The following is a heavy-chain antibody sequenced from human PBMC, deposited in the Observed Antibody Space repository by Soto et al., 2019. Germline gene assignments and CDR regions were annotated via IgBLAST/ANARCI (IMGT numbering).Heavy chain of an antibody. CDR1: GYTFTSYC. Sequence: XSVKVSFKASGYTFTSYCISLVRHSPGQGLEWMGWISDYNGNTNYAQKLQGRVTMTTDTSTSTAYMELRSLRSDDTAVYYCARDMGGYPWDWLDPWGQGTLVTVPQ. CDR3: ARDMGGYPWDWLDP. V-gene: IGHV1-18*01. CDR2: ISDYNGNT. J-gene: IGHJ5*02. D-gene: IGHD3-16*01.